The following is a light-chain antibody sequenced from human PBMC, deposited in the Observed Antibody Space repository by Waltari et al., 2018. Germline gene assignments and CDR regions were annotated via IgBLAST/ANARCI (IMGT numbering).Light chain of an antibody. CDR2: DAS. J-gene: IGLJ3*02. CDR1: NFESKS. CDR3: QVWDSSSDHHV. V-gene: IGLV3-21*02. Sequence: SYVVSQPPSVSVAPGQTARTTCGGNNFESKSVHWYQQQPGQAPVVVVSDASDRPSGIPERFSGSKSGNTATLTISRVEAGDEADYYCQVWDSSSDHHVFGGGTRLTVL.